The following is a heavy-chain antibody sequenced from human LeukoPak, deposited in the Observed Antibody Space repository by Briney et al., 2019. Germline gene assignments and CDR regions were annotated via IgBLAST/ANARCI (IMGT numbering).Heavy chain of an antibody. Sequence: QSGGSLRLSCAASGFTFSSYAMSWVRQAPGKGLEWVSTISAGDSTYYPDSVKGRFIISRDFSKNTLYLQMNSLRAEDTAVYYCAKRYCSGSSCYRTVDYWGQGTLVTVSS. J-gene: IGHJ4*02. V-gene: IGHV3-23*01. D-gene: IGHD2-15*01. CDR2: ISAGDST. CDR3: AKRYCSGSSCYRTVDY. CDR1: GFTFSSYA.